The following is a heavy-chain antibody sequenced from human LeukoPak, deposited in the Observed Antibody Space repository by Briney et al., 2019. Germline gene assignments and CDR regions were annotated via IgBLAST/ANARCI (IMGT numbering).Heavy chain of an antibody. CDR1: GGSFIGYH. J-gene: IGHJ4*02. CDR3: ARDPTTVITLPYYFDD. V-gene: IGHV4-34*01. D-gene: IGHD4-23*01. CDR2: INHSGST. Sequence: SETLSLTCAVSGGSFIGYHWTWIRQPPGKGLEWIGEINHSGSTNYNPSLKSRVTISVDTSKKQFSLTLRSLTAADTAVYYCARDPTTVITLPYYFDDWGQGILVTVSS.